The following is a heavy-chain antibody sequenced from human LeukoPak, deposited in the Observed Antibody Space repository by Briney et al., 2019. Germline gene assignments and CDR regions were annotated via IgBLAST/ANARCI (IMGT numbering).Heavy chain of an antibody. CDR1: GGSISSYY. V-gene: IGHV4-59*01. CDR2: IYYSGST. J-gene: IGHJ4*02. Sequence: SETLSLTCTVSGGSISSYYWSWIRQPPGKGLEWIGYIYYSGSTNYNPSLKSRVTISVDTSKNQFSLKLSSVTAADTAVYCCARALYYYDSSGYYYFDYWGQGTLVTVSS. D-gene: IGHD3-22*01. CDR3: ARALYYYDSSGYYYFDY.